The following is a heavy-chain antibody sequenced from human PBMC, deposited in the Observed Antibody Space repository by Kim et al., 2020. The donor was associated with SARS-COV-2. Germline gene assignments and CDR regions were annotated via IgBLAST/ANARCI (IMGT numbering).Heavy chain of an antibody. V-gene: IGHV3-11*06. J-gene: IGHJ4*02. CDR3: AREHKNFDY. Sequence: FTISRDNAKNSLYLQMNSLRAEDTAVYYCAREHKNFDYWGQGTLVTVSS.